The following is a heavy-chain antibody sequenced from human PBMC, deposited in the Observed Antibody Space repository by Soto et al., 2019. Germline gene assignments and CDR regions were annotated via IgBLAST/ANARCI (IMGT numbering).Heavy chain of an antibody. CDR3: VREGRGSFDF. CDR1: GFIFTNYA. Sequence: GESLKISCAASGFIFTNYAMNWVRQAPGKGLEWVSVIGGRGNSAYYADSVQGRFTISRDNSKNTLSLQMSSLTADDTARYYCVREGRGSFDFWGRGTMVTVSS. V-gene: IGHV3-23*01. CDR2: IGGRGNSA. D-gene: IGHD5-12*01. J-gene: IGHJ3*01.